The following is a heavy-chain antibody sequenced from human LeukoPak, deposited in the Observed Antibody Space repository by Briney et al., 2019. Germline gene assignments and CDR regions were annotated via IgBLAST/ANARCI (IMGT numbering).Heavy chain of an antibody. CDR3: AREYCSSTSCP. J-gene: IGHJ5*02. Sequence: PSETLSLTCTVSGGSISSDYWSWIRQPPGKGLEWIGYIYYSGSTNYNPSLKSRVTISVDTSKNQFSLKLSSVTAADTAVYYCAREYCSSTSCPWGQGTLVTVSS. D-gene: IGHD2-2*01. CDR2: IYYSGST. V-gene: IGHV4-59*01. CDR1: GGSISSDY.